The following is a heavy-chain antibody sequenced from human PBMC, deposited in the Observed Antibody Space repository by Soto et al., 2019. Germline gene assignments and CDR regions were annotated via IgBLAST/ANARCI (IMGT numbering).Heavy chain of an antibody. J-gene: IGHJ4*02. CDR3: ARDLYCGARCSYYFDY. CDR2: IIPIFGTA. D-gene: IGHD2-21*01. CDR1: GGTFSSYA. V-gene: IGHV1-69*01. Sequence: QVQLVQSGAEVKKPGSSVKVSCKASGGTFSSYAISWVRQAPGQGLEWMGGIIPIFGTANYAQKFQGRVTITADESTSKAYMELSSLRSEDTAVYYCARDLYCGARCSYYFDYWGQGTLVTVSS.